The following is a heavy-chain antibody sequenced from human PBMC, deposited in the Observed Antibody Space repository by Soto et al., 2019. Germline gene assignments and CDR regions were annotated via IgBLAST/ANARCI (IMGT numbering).Heavy chain of an antibody. J-gene: IGHJ6*02. V-gene: IGHV3-30-3*01. D-gene: IGHD2-15*01. CDR2: ISYDGSNK. CDR1: GFTFSSYA. Sequence: PGGSLRLSCAASGFTFSSYAMHWVRQAPGKGLEWVAVISYDGSNKYYADSVKGRFTISRDNSKNTLYLQMNSLRAEDTAVYYCARKDIVVVLYGMDVWGQGTSVTVSS. CDR3: ARKDIVVVLYGMDV.